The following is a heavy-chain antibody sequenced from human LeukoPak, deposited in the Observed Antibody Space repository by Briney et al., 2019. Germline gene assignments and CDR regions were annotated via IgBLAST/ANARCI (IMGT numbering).Heavy chain of an antibody. J-gene: IGHJ4*02. D-gene: IGHD3-16*01. Sequence: GGSLRLSCAASGFTFSSYEMNWVRQAPGKGLEWVSYISSSGSTIYYADSVKGRFTISRDNAKNSLYLQMNSLRAEDPAVYYCARGDLVRQQDYYFDYGGQGPRVTVSS. CDR3: ARGDLVRQQDYYFDY. CDR1: GFTFSSYE. CDR2: ISSSGSTI. V-gene: IGHV3-48*03.